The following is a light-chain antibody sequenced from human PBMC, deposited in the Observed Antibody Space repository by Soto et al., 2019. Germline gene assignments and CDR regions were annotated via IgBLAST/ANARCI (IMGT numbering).Light chain of an antibody. J-gene: IGLJ1*01. Sequence: ALTQPASVSGSPGQSITISCTGTSSDVGGYNSVSWYQHHPGKAPKLILYDFGDRPSGVSYRFSGSKSGNTASLTISGLQAVDEADYYCSSYTSSSTNVFGTGTKVTVL. CDR2: DFG. CDR3: SSYTSSSTNV. V-gene: IGLV2-14*03. CDR1: SSDVGGYNS.